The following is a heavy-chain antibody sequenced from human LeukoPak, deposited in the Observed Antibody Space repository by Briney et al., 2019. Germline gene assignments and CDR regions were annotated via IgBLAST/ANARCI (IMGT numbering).Heavy chain of an antibody. CDR3: ARDRNWSTRNWYFDL. V-gene: IGHV3-33*01. J-gene: IGHJ2*01. CDR1: GFTLRNYG. CDR2: IWYDGSNK. D-gene: IGHD1-14*01. Sequence: RGSLRLSCAASGFTLRNYGMHWVRQDPGKGLEWVGVIWYDGSNKYYGDSVKGRFTISRDNSQNTLSLQMDSLRAEDTAIYYCARDRNWSTRNWYFDLWGRGTLVTVSS.